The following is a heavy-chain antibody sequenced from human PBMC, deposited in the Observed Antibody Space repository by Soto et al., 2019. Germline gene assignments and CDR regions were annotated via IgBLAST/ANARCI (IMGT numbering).Heavy chain of an antibody. CDR3: ATSDAWGVLLAY. CDR1: GASVNSGGYY. J-gene: IGHJ4*02. CDR2: IYFSGNT. D-gene: IGHD3-16*01. V-gene: IGHV4-31*02. Sequence: SETLSLTXTVSGASVNSGGYYWSWIRHLPGKGLEWIGYIYFSGNTYYNPSLETRITISLDTSQNQFSLKLTSVSAAGTAVYYCATSDAWGVLLAYWGRGTLVTVSS.